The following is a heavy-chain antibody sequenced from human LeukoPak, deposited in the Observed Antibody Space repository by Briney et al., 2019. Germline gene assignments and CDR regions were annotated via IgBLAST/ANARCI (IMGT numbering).Heavy chain of an antibody. J-gene: IGHJ6*02. CDR3: ARGSYQLLPSGMDV. CDR1: GGSISSGGYS. D-gene: IGHD2-2*01. CDR2: IYHSGST. V-gene: IGHV4-30-2*01. Sequence: PSETLSLTCAVSGGSISSGGYSWSWIRQPPGKGLEWIGYIYHSGSTYYNPSLKSRVTISVDRSKSQFSLKLSSVTAADTAVYYCARGSYQLLPSGMDVWGQGTTVTVSS.